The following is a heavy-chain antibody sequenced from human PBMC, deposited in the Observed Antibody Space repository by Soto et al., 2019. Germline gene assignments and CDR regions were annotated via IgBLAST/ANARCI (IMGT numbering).Heavy chain of an antibody. CDR2: ISAYSGNT. J-gene: IGHJ6*02. CDR3: ARDSGSSTVTYYYFGRDV. CDR1: GYAFRTYA. D-gene: IGHD3-10*01. Sequence: QVQLVQSGTEVKKPGASVKVSCKASGYAFRTYAISWVRQAPGQGLEWMGWISAYSGNTNYAQKFQGRVTMTKDTSTFTSYMELRSLRSDDTALYYCARDSGSSTVTYYYFGRDVWGQGTTVTVSS. V-gene: IGHV1-18*01.